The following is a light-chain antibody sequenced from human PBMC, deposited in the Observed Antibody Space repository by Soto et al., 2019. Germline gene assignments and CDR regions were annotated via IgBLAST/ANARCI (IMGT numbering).Light chain of an antibody. Sequence: EIVLTQSPGTLSLSPGERATLSCRASQGVSSSYLAWYQHKPGQAPRLLIYGASTRQTGIPDRFSGSGSGTDFTLSITSLQPEDCAAYYCQQAYSLPITFGQGTRLEI. CDR3: QQAYSLPIT. CDR1: QGVSSSY. V-gene: IGKV3D-7*01. J-gene: IGKJ5*01. CDR2: GAS.